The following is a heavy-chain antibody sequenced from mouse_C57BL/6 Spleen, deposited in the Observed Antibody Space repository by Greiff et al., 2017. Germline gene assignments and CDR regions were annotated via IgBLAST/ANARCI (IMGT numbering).Heavy chain of an antibody. CDR2: IHPNSGST. CDR1: GYTFTGYW. D-gene: IGHD2-4*01. CDR3: ARYYDYDDGFDY. J-gene: IGHJ2*01. V-gene: IGHV1-64*01. Sequence: QVQLQQPGAELVKPGASVKLSCKASGYTFTGYWMHWVKQRPGQGLEWIGMIHPNSGSTNYNEKFKSKATLTVDKSSSTAYMQLSSLTSEDSAVYYCARYYDYDDGFDYWGQGTTLTVSS.